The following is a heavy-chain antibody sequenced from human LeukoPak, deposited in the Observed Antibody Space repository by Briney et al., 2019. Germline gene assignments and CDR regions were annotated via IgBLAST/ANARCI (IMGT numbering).Heavy chain of an antibody. CDR1: GFSFSSYP. D-gene: IGHD3-10*01. CDR2: ISYDGSNT. J-gene: IGHJ5*02. Sequence: GNSLRLSCAASGFSFSSYPMHWVRQAPGKGLEWVALISYDGSNTYYADSVKGRFTFSRDSSKNTLYLQMNSLRPEDTALYYCARGTMVRGVIMRNNWFDPWGQGTLVTVSS. CDR3: ARGTMVRGVIMRNNWFDP. V-gene: IGHV3-30*04.